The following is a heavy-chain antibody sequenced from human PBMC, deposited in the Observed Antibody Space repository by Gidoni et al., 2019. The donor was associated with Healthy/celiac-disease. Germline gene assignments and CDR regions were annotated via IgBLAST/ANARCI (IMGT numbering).Heavy chain of an antibody. Sequence: QVQLQESGPGLVKPSETLSLTCTVSGYSISSGYYWGLIRQPPGKGLEWIGSIYHSGSTYYNPSLKGRVTISVDTSKNQFSLKLSSVTAADTSVYYCARGVTIFGVVTPWYFDYWGQGTLVTVSS. CDR2: IYHSGST. V-gene: IGHV4-38-2*02. CDR1: GYSISSGYY. D-gene: IGHD3-3*01. J-gene: IGHJ4*02. CDR3: ARGVTIFGVVTPWYFDY.